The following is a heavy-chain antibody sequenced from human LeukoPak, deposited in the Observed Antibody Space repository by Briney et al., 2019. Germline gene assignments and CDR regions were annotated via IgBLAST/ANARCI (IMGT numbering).Heavy chain of an antibody. J-gene: IGHJ4*02. CDR3: ARGSTSDWPLDH. Sequence: ASVKVSCKASGYNFMSNAMHWVRQAPGQRFEWMGWIDAGNGDTRYSQKFQGRVTITRDTSASTAYIELRSLRSEDTAMYYCARGSTSDWPLDHWGQETLVTLS. D-gene: IGHD2-2*01. CDR2: IDAGNGDT. CDR1: GYNFMSNA. V-gene: IGHV1-3*01.